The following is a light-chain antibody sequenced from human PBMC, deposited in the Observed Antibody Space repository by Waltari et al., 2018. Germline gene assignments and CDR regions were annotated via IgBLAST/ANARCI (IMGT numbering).Light chain of an antibody. J-gene: IGLJ1*01. CDR2: EVS. CDR1: SSDVGNFNL. V-gene: IGLV2-23*02. Sequence: QSALTQPASVSGSPGQSITISCTGTSSDVGNFNLLSWYQQHPGKVPKLIIYEVSKLPSGVSNHFSGSKSDNTASLTISGLRAEDEADYYCCSYAGSRTYVFGTGTKVTVL. CDR3: CSYAGSRTYV.